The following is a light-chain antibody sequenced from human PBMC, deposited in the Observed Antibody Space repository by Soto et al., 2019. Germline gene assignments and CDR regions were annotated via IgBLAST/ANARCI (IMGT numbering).Light chain of an antibody. CDR1: SGHSSYA. V-gene: IGLV4-69*01. CDR3: QTWGAGTVV. Sequence: QLVLTQSPSASASLGASVKLTCTLSSGHSSYAIAWHQQQPEKGPRYLMKLNSDGSHSKGDGIPDRFSGSSSGAERYVTISRLQSEDEADYYCQTWGAGTVVFGGGTKLTVL. CDR2: LNSDGSH. J-gene: IGLJ2*01.